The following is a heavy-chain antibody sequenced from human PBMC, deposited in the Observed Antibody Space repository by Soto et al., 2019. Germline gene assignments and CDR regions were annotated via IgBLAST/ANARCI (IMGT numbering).Heavy chain of an antibody. CDR1: GFIFSNYG. Sequence: GGSLRLSCVGSGFIFSNYGMHWVRQAPGKGLEWVAFISYDGSDILYADSVKGRFTISRDNSKSTLFLHMNRPTAEDTAIYFCAIVRVADSPLDHWGQGTLVTVYS. CDR3: AIVRVADSPLDH. V-gene: IGHV3-30*02. D-gene: IGHD3-10*02. J-gene: IGHJ4*02. CDR2: ISYDGSDI.